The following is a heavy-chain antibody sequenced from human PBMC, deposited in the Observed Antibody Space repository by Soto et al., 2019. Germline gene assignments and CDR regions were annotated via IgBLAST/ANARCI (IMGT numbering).Heavy chain of an antibody. CDR3: ARDSGAARFDY. J-gene: IGHJ4*02. D-gene: IGHD6-6*01. CDR2: IYSGGST. V-gene: IGHV3-66*01. CDR1: GFTVSSNY. Sequence: GGSLRLSCAASGFTVSSNYMSWVRQAPGKGLEWVSVIYSGGSTYCADSVKGRFTISRDNSKNTLYLQMNSLRAEDTAVYYCARDSGAARFDYWGQGTLVTVSS.